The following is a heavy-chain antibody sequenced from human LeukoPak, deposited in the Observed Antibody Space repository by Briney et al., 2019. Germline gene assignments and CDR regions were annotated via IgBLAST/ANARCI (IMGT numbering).Heavy chain of an antibody. CDR1: GFSLSSYS. J-gene: IGHJ6*02. D-gene: IGHD3-9*01. Sequence: GGSLRLSCAASGFSLSSYSMNWVRQAPGKGLEWVSSITLSSNFIYYADSVKGRFTISRDNAKNSLYLQMNSLRAEDTAVYFCARDGHGDGILTGYSYFGMDVWGQGTTVTVSS. CDR2: ITLSSNFI. CDR3: ARDGHGDGILTGYSYFGMDV. V-gene: IGHV3-21*01.